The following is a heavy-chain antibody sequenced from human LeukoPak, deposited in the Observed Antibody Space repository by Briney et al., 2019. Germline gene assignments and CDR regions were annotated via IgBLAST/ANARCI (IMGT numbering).Heavy chain of an antibody. V-gene: IGHV3-23*01. Sequence: PGGSLRLSCAAAGFSFSSFAMSWVRQAQGKGLEWVSGISTSGGSTYYADPVKGRFTISRDNSKNTLYVQMSSLRAEDTAEYYCAKSRGAINDVFDIWGQGTMVTVSA. J-gene: IGHJ3*02. D-gene: IGHD3-22*01. CDR2: ISTSGGST. CDR1: GFSFSSFA. CDR3: AKSRGAINDVFDI.